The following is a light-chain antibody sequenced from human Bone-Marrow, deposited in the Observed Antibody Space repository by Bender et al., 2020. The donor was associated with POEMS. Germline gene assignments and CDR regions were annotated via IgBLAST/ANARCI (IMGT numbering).Light chain of an antibody. CDR3: CAHGGSSKYV. CDR2: EDT. J-gene: IGLJ1*01. Sequence: QSALTQPASVSGSPGQSITISCTGSTSVLGTFDVVSWYQHHPGRAPKLIIFEDTKRPSGVSVRFFGSKFENRASLTISGLQFEDEGHYYCCAHGGSSKYVFGTGTKVTVL. V-gene: IGLV2-23*01. CDR1: TSVLGTFDV.